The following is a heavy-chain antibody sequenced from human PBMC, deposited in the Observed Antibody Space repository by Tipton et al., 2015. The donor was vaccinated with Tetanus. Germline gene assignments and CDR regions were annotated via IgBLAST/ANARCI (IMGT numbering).Heavy chain of an antibody. D-gene: IGHD3-22*01. Sequence: TLSLTCTVSGGSLSSLLWTWTRLSPGKGLEWIGYIDHSGNTNYNPSLRSRVTMSLDTSKNQFSLKVTSVTAADTAVYFCTGDDYYDTSLRDYYGMDVWGPGTTVTVSS. V-gene: IGHV4-59*11. CDR3: TGDDYYDTSLRDYYGMDV. CDR1: GGSLSSLL. J-gene: IGHJ6*02. CDR2: IDHSGNT.